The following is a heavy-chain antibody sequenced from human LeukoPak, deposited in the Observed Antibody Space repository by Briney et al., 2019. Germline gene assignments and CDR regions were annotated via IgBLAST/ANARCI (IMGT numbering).Heavy chain of an antibody. D-gene: IGHD3-10*01. CDR3: ARGRRNTMVRGVIHDY. CDR2: INHSGST. Sequence: SQTLSLTCTVSGASIGSGAYYWSWIRQPPGTGLEWIGEINHSGSTNYNPSLKSRVTISVDTSKNQFSLKLSSVTAADTAVYYCARGRRNTMVRGVIHDYWGQGTLVTVSS. CDR1: GASIGSGAYY. V-gene: IGHV4-30-2*01. J-gene: IGHJ4*02.